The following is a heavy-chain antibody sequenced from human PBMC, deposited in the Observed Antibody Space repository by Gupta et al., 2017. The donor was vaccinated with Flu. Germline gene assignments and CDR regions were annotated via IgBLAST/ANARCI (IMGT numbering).Heavy chain of an antibody. CDR3: ARHLGCRNYGMDV. D-gene: IGHD2-8*01. V-gene: IGHV5-51*01. CDR2: IYPGDSDT. J-gene: IGHJ6*02. Sequence: EVQLVQSGAEVKKPGESLKLSCQGSGYSFTSYWLGWVRQMPGKGLEWMGIIYPGDSDTRYSRSFQGQVTISADKSISTAYLQWSSLKASDTAMYYCARHLGCRNYGMDVWGQGTTVTVSS. CDR1: GYSFTSYW.